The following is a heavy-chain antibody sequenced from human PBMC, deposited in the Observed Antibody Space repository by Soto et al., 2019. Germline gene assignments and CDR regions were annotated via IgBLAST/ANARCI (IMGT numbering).Heavy chain of an antibody. V-gene: IGHV4-34*01. CDR1: GGSFSGYY. CDR2: INHSGST. J-gene: IGHJ5*02. CDR3: ARVKGSARITGTTPTALNWFDP. Sequence: SETLSLTCAVYGGSFSGYYWSWIRQPPGKGLEWIGEINHSGSTNYNPSLKSRVTISVDTSKNQFSLKLGSVTAADTAVYYCARVKGSARITGTTPTALNWFDPWGQGTLVTVSS. D-gene: IGHD1-7*01.